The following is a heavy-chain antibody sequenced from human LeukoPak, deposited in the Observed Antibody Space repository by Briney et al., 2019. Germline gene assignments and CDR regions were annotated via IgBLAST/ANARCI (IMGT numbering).Heavy chain of an antibody. D-gene: IGHD6-19*01. V-gene: IGHV4-59*08. CDR1: GGSFSGYY. CDR3: AGVKGVLVAGPFDY. Sequence: SETLSLTCAVYGGSFSGYYWSWIRQPPGKGLEWIGYIYYSGSTNYNPSLKSRVTISVDTSKNQFSLKLSSVTAADTAVYYCAGVKGVLVAGPFDYWGQGTLVTVSS. J-gene: IGHJ4*02. CDR2: IYYSGST.